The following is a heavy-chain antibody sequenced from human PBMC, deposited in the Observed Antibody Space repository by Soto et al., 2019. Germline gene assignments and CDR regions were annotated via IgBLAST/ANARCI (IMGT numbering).Heavy chain of an antibody. CDR1: GFTFSDYY. J-gene: IGHJ6*03. CDR2: ISSSGSTI. Sequence: GGSLRLSCAASGFTFSDYYMSWIRQAPGKGLEWVSYISSSGSTIYYADSVKGRFTISRDNAKNSLYLQMNSLRAEDTAVYYCARPYLSTTAYYYYYMDVWGKGTTVTVSS. CDR3: ARPYLSTTAYYYYYMDV. V-gene: IGHV3-11*01.